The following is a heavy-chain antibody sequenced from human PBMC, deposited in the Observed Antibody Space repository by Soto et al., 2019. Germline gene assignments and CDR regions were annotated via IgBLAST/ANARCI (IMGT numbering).Heavy chain of an antibody. Sequence: QVQLVESGGGVVQPGRSLRLSCAASGFTFSSYGMHWVRQAPGKGLEWVAVIWYDGSNKYYADSVKGRFTISRDNSKNTLYLQMNSLRAEDTAVYYCARGQEGVVATHWDQGSLVTVSS. CDR3: ARGQEGVVATH. D-gene: IGHD5-12*01. J-gene: IGHJ4*02. V-gene: IGHV3-33*01. CDR1: GFTFSSYG. CDR2: IWYDGSNK.